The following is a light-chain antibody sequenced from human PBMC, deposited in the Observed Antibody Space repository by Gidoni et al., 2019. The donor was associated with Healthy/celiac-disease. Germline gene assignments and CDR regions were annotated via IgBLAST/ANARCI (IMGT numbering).Light chain of an antibody. CDR1: SSDVGGYNY. CDR2: DVS. V-gene: IGLV2-14*01. J-gene: IGLJ2*01. Sequence: QSALTQPASVSGSPGPSITISCTGTSSDVGGYNYVSWYQQHPGKAAKLMIYDVSNRPSGVSNRFSGSKSGNTASLTISGRQAEDEADYYCSSYTSSSTLVVFGGGTKLTVL. CDR3: SSYTSSSTLVV.